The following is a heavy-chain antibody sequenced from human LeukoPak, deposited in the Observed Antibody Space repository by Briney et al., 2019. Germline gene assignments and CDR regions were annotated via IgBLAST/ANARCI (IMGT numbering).Heavy chain of an antibody. CDR2: IYYSGST. J-gene: IGHJ5*01. D-gene: IGHD3-3*01. Sequence: SETLSLTCTVSGGSISSYYWSWIRQPPGKGLGWIGYIYYSGSTNYNPSLKSRVTISVDTSKNQFSLKLSSVTAADTAVYYCARGGFLEWTYSFDPWGQGTLVTVSS. CDR1: GGSISSYY. CDR3: ARGGFLEWTYSFDP. V-gene: IGHV4-59*01.